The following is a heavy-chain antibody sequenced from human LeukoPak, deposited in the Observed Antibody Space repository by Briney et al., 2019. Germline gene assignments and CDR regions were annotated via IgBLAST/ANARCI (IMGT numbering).Heavy chain of an antibody. D-gene: IGHD6-13*01. V-gene: IGHV4-34*01. CDR2: INHSGSA. Sequence: SETLSLTCAVYGGSFSGYYWSWIRQPPGKGLEWIGEINHSGSANYNPSLKSRVTISVDTSKNQFSLKLRSVTTADTAVYYCARLSVAAAGTGWFDPWGQGTLVTVSS. J-gene: IGHJ5*02. CDR3: ARLSVAAAGTGWFDP. CDR1: GGSFSGYY.